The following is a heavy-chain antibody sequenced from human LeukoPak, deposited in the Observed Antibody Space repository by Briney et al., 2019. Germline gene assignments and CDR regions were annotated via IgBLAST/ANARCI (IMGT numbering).Heavy chain of an antibody. CDR2: IHYSGST. J-gene: IGHJ4*02. CDR1: GGSISGYY. Sequence: SETLSLTCTVSGGSISGYYWSWTRQPPGKGLEWIGNIHYSGSTTYNPSLRSRVTISVDTSKDHFSLKLNSVTAADTAVYLGTGGGGWLTDYWGEETLITVS. CDR3: TGGGGWLTDY. V-gene: IGHV4-59*01. D-gene: IGHD6-19*01.